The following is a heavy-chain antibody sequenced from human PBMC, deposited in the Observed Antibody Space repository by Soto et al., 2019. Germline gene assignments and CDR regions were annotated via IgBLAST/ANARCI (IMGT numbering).Heavy chain of an antibody. D-gene: IGHD6-13*01. V-gene: IGHV4-34*01. CDR2: INHSGST. CDR3: ATGHYPSSWYRGNFDY. Sequence: QVQLQQWGAGLLKPSETLSLTCAVYGESFSDYYWNWIRQPPGKGLDWIGEINHSGSTKYNPSLKSRVTISVDTSKNQFSLKLSPVTAADTAVYYCATGHYPSSWYRGNFDYWGQGTLATVSS. J-gene: IGHJ4*02. CDR1: GESFSDYY.